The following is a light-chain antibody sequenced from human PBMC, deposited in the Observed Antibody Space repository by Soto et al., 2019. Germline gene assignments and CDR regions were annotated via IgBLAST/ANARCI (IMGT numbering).Light chain of an antibody. Sequence: SVLTQPAPVSGSPGQSITISCTGTSSDVGGYNYVSWYQHHPGKAPKLMIYEVSNRPSGVSDRFSGSRSGNTASLTISGLQAEDESDYYCISYTSSSTWVFGGGTKVTVL. J-gene: IGLJ3*02. CDR1: SSDVGGYNY. V-gene: IGLV2-14*01. CDR3: ISYTSSSTWV. CDR2: EVS.